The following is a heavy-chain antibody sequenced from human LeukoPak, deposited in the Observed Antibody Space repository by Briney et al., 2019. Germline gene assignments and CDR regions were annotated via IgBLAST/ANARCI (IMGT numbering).Heavy chain of an antibody. J-gene: IGHJ4*02. CDR2: ISAYNGNT. CDR1: GYTFTSYV. D-gene: IGHD6-19*01. V-gene: IGHV1-18*01. Sequence: ASVKISCKASGYTFTSYVISWVRQAPGQGLEWMGWISAYNGNTNYAQKLQGRVTMTTDTSTSTAYMELRSLRSDDTAVYYCARDGSIAVAGIVDYWGQGTLVTVSS. CDR3: ARDGSIAVAGIVDY.